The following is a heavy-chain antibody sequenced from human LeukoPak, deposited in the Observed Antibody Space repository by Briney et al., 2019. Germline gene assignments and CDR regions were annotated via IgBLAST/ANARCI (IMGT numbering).Heavy chain of an antibody. V-gene: IGHV3-74*01. J-gene: IGHJ3*02. CDR2: IDGGGSST. D-gene: IGHD5-18*01. Sequence: GGSLRLSCAASGFTFSSYWMHWVRHAPGEELVWVSRIDGGGSSTAYADSVKGRFTISRDNAKNTLYLQMNSLRAEDTAVYYCARDRVRDTYDASDIWGQGTVVTVSS. CDR3: ARDRVRDTYDASDI. CDR1: GFTFSSYW.